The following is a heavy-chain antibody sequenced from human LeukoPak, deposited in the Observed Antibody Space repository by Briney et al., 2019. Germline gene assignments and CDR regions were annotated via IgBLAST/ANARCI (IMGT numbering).Heavy chain of an antibody. J-gene: IGHJ6*02. CDR3: ARANHQWNYDFWSGPVRGGMDV. V-gene: IGHV1-18*01. Sequence: ASVKVSCKASGYTFTSYGSSWVRQAPGQGLEWMGWISAYNGNTNYAQKLQGRVTMTTDTSTSTAYMELRSLRSDDPAVYYCARANHQWNYDFWSGPVRGGMDVWGQGTTVTVSS. D-gene: IGHD3-3*01. CDR1: GYTFTSYG. CDR2: ISAYNGNT.